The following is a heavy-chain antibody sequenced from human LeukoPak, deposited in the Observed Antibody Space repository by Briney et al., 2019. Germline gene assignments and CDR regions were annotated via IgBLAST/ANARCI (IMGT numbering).Heavy chain of an antibody. CDR1: GFTFSDYY. D-gene: IGHD5-12*01. V-gene: IGHV3-11*01. J-gene: IGHJ6*02. CDR3: ARLVDSGYDRGNYYYYYGMDV. Sequence: PGGSLRLSCAASGFTFSDYYMSWIRQAPGKGLEWVSYISSSGSTIYCADSVKGRFTISRDNAKNSLYLQMNSLRAEDTAVYYCARLVDSGYDRGNYYYYYGMDVWGQGTTVTVSS. CDR2: ISSSGSTI.